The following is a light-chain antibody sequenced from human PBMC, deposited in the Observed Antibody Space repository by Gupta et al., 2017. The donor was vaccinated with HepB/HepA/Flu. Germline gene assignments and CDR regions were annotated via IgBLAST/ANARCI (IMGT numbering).Light chain of an antibody. V-gene: IGKV3-11*01. CDR1: QSVRSY. J-gene: IGKJ1*01. CDR3: QQRSNWPLT. CDR2: DAS. Sequence: EIVLTQSPATLSLSPGEGATLSCRASQSVRSYLAWYQQKGGQAPRLLIYDASNRATGIPARFSGSGSGTDFTLTISSLEPEDFAVYYCQQRSNWPLTFGQGTKVEIK.